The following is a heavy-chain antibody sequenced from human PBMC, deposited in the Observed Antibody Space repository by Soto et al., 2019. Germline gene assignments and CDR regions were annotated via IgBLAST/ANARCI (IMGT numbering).Heavy chain of an antibody. D-gene: IGHD4-17*01. Sequence: QVQLVQSGAEVKKPGASVKVSCKASGYTFTSYYMHWVRQAPGQGLEWLGIINPSGGSTSYAQKFQCRINMTRDTSPSTVYVEMSRLRSEDTAVYYCARHMTTVTTNRIPGAFDIWGQGTMVTVSS. V-gene: IGHV1-46*03. CDR1: GYTFTSYY. CDR2: INPSGGST. CDR3: ARHMTTVTTNRIPGAFDI. J-gene: IGHJ3*02.